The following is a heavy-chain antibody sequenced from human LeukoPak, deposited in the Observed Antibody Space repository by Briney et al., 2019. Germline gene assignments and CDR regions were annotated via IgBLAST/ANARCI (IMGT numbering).Heavy chain of an antibody. CDR1: GGTSNSHA. V-gene: IGHV1-69*04. Sequence: SVKVSCKASGGTSNSHAISWVRQAPGQGLEWMGRIIPNLGTTNRAQNFQDRVTLTADKSTNTAYMELTSLTSDDTAVYYCATTNDGGGYQWGDFFDFWGREPWSPSPQ. CDR2: IIPNLGTT. D-gene: IGHD3-22*01. CDR3: ATTNDGGGYQWGDFFDF. J-gene: IGHJ4*02.